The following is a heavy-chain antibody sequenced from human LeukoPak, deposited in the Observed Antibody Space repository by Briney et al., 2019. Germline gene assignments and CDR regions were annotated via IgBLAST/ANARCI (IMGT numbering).Heavy chain of an antibody. J-gene: IGHJ4*02. Sequence: GGSLRLSCAASGFTFSSYSMNWVRQAPGKGLEWVSSISSSSYIYYADSVKGRFTISRDNAKNSLYLQMNSLRAEDTAVYYCARSPGVGVPRPDFDYWGQGTLVTVSS. V-gene: IGHV3-21*01. CDR3: ARSPGVGVPRPDFDY. CDR1: GFTFSSYS. CDR2: ISSSSYI. D-gene: IGHD1-26*01.